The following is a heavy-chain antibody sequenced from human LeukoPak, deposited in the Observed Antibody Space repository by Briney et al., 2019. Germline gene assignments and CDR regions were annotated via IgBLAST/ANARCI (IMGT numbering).Heavy chain of an antibody. CDR1: GYSFTSYW. J-gene: IGHJ6*03. CDR3: ASNGAYCSSTSCRQNYYHYYMDV. Sequence: GESLKISCKGSGYSFTSYWIGWVRQMPGKGLEWMGIIYPGDSDTRYSPSFQGQVTISADKSISTAYLQWSSLKASDTAMYYCASNGAYCSSTSCRQNYYHYYMDVWGKGTTVTVSS. V-gene: IGHV5-51*01. CDR2: IYPGDSDT. D-gene: IGHD2-2*01.